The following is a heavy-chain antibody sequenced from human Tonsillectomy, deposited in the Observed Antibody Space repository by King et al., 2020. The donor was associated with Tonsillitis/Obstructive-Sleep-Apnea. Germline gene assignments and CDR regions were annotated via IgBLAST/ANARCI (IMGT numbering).Heavy chain of an antibody. CDR1: GFTFGNYW. Sequence: VQLVDSGGGLVQPGGSLRLSCAASGFTFGNYWMHWVRQAPGKGLVWVSRINSDGSSTSYADSVEGRFTISRDNVKNTLYLQMNSLRDEDTAVYYCVRLKAYYDFYFDYWGQGTLVTVSS. CDR2: INSDGSST. J-gene: IGHJ4*02. V-gene: IGHV3-74*01. CDR3: VRLKAYYDFYFDY. D-gene: IGHD3-3*01.